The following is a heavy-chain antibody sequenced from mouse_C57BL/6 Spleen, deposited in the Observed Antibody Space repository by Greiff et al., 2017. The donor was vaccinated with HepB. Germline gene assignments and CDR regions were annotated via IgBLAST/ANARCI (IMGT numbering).Heavy chain of an antibody. CDR2: ISNGGGST. CDR1: GFTFSDYY. V-gene: IGHV5-12*01. J-gene: IGHJ4*01. D-gene: IGHD1-1*01. Sequence: DVHLVESGGGLVQPGGSLKLSCAASGFTFSDYYMYWVRQTPEKRLEWVAYISNGGGSTYYPDTVKGRFTISRDNAKNTLYLQMSRLKSEDTAMYYCARQGDYYGSSYEGAMDYWGQGTSVTVSS. CDR3: ARQGDYYGSSYEGAMDY.